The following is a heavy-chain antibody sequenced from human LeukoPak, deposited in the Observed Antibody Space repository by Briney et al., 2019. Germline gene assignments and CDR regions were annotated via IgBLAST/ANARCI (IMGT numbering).Heavy chain of an antibody. J-gene: IGHJ4*02. CDR2: IKHDGSEE. Sequence: PGGSLRLSCAASGFTFSSYWMGWVRQAPGKGLEWVANIKHDGSEEYYVGSVRGRFSISRDNAKSSLYLQMNSLRAEDTAVYFCARDEHRYFHASSGRFDYWGQGILVTVSS. CDR1: GFTFSSYW. CDR3: ARDEHRYFHASSGRFDY. V-gene: IGHV3-7*01. D-gene: IGHD6-19*01.